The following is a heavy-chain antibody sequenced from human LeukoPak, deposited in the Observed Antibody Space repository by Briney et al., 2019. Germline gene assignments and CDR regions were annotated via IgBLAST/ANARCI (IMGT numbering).Heavy chain of an antibody. Sequence: SETLSLTCTVSGGSISSSSYYWGWIRQPPGKGLEWIGSIYYSGSTYYNPSLKSRVTISADTSKNQFSLKLSSVTAADTAVYYCARHAGCGGDCYTYWFDPWGQGTLVTVSS. CDR1: GGSISSSSYY. CDR3: ARHAGCGGDCYTYWFDP. J-gene: IGHJ5*02. V-gene: IGHV4-39*01. D-gene: IGHD2-21*02. CDR2: IYYSGST.